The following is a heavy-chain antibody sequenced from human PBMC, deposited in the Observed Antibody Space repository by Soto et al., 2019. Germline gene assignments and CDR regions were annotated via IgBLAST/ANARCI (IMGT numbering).Heavy chain of an antibody. CDR3: AKGRSYYYYYGVDV. V-gene: IGHV3-64*04. Sequence: GVLRLSCSASGFTFSSYAMHWVRQAPGKGLEYVSAISSNGGSTYYADSVKGRFTISRDNSKSTLYLQMNSLRAEDTALYYCAKGRSYYYYYGVDVWGQGTTVTVSS. CDR2: ISSNGGST. J-gene: IGHJ6*02. CDR1: GFTFSSYA.